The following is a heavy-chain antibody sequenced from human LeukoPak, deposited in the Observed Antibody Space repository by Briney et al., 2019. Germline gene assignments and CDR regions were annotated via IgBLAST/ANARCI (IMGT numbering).Heavy chain of an antibody. V-gene: IGHV4-59*01. CDR3: ARDNQWLHAFDI. CDR2: IYYSGST. CDR1: GGSISSYY. J-gene: IGHJ3*02. D-gene: IGHD6-19*01. Sequence: SETLSLTCTVSGGSISSYYWSWIRQPPGKGLEWIGYIYYSGSTNYNPSLKSRVTISVDTSKNQFSLKLSSVTAADTAVYCCARDNQWLHAFDIWGQGTMVTVSS.